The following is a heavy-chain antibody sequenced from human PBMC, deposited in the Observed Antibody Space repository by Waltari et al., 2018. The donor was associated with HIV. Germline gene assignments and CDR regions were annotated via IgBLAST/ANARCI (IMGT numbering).Heavy chain of an antibody. Sequence: QVQLVQSGAEVKKPGASVKVSCKASGYTFTGYYIHWVRQAPGQGLEWRGWINPNSGSTNYAQNWQGRVTMTRDTCISTAYMELSRLRSDDTAVYYCATPSDDSGGYYSAGAEFDYWGQGTLVTVSS. J-gene: IGHJ4*02. CDR2: INPNSGST. CDR3: ATPSDDSGGYYSAGAEFDY. D-gene: IGHD3-22*01. CDR1: GYTFTGYY. V-gene: IGHV1-2*02.